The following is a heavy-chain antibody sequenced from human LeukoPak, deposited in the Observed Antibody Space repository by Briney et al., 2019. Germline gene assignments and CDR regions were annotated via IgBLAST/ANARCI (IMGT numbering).Heavy chain of an antibody. V-gene: IGHV4-39*01. CDR1: GGSITYSRYY. CDR3: ARQSGSYGGILDN. CDR2: IYYSGST. D-gene: IGHD1-26*01. J-gene: IGHJ4*02. Sequence: SETLSLTCSVSGGSITYSRYYWGWVRQPPGKGLEWIGGIYYSGSTYYNPSLKSRVTISIDTSRNEFSLRLSSVTAADTALYFCARQSGSYGGILDNWGQGILGTVSS.